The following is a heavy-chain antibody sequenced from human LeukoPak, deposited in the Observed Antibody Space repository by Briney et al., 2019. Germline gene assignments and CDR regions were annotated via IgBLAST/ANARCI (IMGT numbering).Heavy chain of an antibody. CDR2: IKRKTDGETT. V-gene: IGHV3-15*01. J-gene: IGHJ5*02. Sequence: GGSLRLSCTASGFTFSDAWMTWVRQAPGKGLEWVGRIKRKTDGETTDYAAPVKGRFIISRDDSKSILYLQMSSLKTEDTAVYYCTAAFIEARPWGHGTLVTVSS. D-gene: IGHD6-6*01. CDR3: TAAFIEARP. CDR1: GFTFSDAW.